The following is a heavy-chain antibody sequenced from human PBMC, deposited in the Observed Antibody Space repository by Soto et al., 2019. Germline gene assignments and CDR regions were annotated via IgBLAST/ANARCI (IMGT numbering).Heavy chain of an antibody. V-gene: IGHV4-39*01. J-gene: IGHJ4*02. D-gene: IGHD2-15*01. Sequence: SETLSLTCTASDGSISSSSYYWGWIRQPPGKGLEWIGSLYYRGSTYYNPSLKSRVTISVDTSKNQFSLKLSSVTAADTAVYYCAGLTADIVGVVAATRRRWYYFDYWGQGTLVTVSS. CDR2: LYYRGST. CDR1: DGSISSSSYY. CDR3: AGLTADIVGVVAATRRRWYYFDY.